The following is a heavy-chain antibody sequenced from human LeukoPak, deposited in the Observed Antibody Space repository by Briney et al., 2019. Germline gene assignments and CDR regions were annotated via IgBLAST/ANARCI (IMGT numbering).Heavy chain of an antibody. CDR3: VSFYETY. D-gene: IGHD2-2*01. CDR2: INGDGSWT. V-gene: IGHV3-74*01. J-gene: IGHJ4*02. CDR1: GNYW. Sequence: GGSLRLSCAASGNYWMHWVRQAPGKGLVWVSLINGDGSWTTYADSVKGRFTISKDNAKNTVYLQMNNLRAEDTADYYCVSFYETYWGRGTLVTVSS.